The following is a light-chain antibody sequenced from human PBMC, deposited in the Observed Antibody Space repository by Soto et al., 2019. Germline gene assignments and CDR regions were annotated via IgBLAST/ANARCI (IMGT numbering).Light chain of an antibody. V-gene: IGLV2-14*03. CDR1: SSVVGGYNS. CDR2: NVY. CDR3: SSYTYSSTYL. Sequence: QSVLTQPASVSGSPGQSITISCTGTSSVVGGYNSVSWHQHHPGKAPKLMIYNVYNRPSGVFHRFSGSKSGSTASLTISGLQAEDEADYYCSSYTYSSTYLFGTGTKVTVL. J-gene: IGLJ1*01.